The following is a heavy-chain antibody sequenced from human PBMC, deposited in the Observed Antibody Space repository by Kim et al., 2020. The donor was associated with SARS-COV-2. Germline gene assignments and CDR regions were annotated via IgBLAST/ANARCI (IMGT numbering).Heavy chain of an antibody. CDR2: ISYDGSNK. CDR3: AKDRGGDYGEYGMDV. J-gene: IGHJ6*02. CDR1: GFTFSSYG. V-gene: IGHV3-30*18. Sequence: GGSLRLSCAASGFTFSSYGMHWVHQAPGKGLEWVAVISYDGSNKYYADSVKGRFTISRDNSKNTLYLQMNSLRAEDTAVYYCAKDRGGDYGEYGMDVWGQGTTVTVSS. D-gene: IGHD4-17*01.